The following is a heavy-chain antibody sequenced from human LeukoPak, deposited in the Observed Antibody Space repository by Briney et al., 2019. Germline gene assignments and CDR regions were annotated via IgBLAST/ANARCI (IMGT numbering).Heavy chain of an antibody. V-gene: IGHV1-2*02. J-gene: IGHJ4*02. Sequence: ASVKVSCRSSGYTFTGYYIHWVRQAPGQGLEWMGWINPNTGGTHYSQKFQGRVTMTRDTSISTAYMDLSGLRSDDTAIYFCARDDMVVAQAGEFDYWGQGTLVTVSS. D-gene: IGHD3-16*01. CDR1: GYTFTGYY. CDR3: ARDDMVVAQAGEFDY. CDR2: INPNTGGT.